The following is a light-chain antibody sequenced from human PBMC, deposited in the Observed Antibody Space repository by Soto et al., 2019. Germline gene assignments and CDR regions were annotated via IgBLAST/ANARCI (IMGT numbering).Light chain of an antibody. CDR2: GAS. CDR1: QSVCSSY. CDR3: QQYGSSPPYT. Sequence: EIVLTQSPGTLSLSPGERATLSCRASQSVCSSYLAWYQQKPGQAPRLLIYGASSRATGIPDTLSGSGSGTDFTLTISRLEPEEFAVYYCQQYGSSPPYTFGQGTKLEIK. J-gene: IGKJ2*01. V-gene: IGKV3-20*01.